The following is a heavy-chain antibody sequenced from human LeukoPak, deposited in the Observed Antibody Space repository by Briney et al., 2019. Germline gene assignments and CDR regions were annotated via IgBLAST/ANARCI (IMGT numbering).Heavy chain of an antibody. CDR3: ARDLGYGDYVGYFDY. V-gene: IGHV3-30-3*01. CDR1: GFTFSSYA. Sequence: PGGSLRLSCAASGFTFSSYAMHWVRQAPGKGLEWVAVKSYDGSNKYYADSVKGRFTISRDNSKNTLYLQMNSLRAEDTAVYYCARDLGYGDYVGYFDYWGQGTLVTVSS. D-gene: IGHD4-17*01. J-gene: IGHJ4*02. CDR2: KSYDGSNK.